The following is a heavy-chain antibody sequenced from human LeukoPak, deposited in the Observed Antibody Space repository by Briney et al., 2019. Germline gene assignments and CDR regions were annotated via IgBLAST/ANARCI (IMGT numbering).Heavy chain of an antibody. D-gene: IGHD3-22*01. V-gene: IGHV3-20*04. Sequence: TGGSLRLSCAASGFTFGDYGMSWVRQAPGKGLEWVSSINWNGGNTAYADSVKGRFTISRDTAKDSLYLQLNSLRAEDTALYYCARRSYYYDSSGFDPWGQGTLVTVSS. J-gene: IGHJ5*02. CDR1: GFTFGDYG. CDR3: ARRSYYYDSSGFDP. CDR2: INWNGGNT.